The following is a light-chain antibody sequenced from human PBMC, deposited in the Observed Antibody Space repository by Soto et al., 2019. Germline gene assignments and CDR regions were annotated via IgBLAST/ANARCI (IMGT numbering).Light chain of an antibody. V-gene: IGKV3-15*01. CDR1: QSVSSN. Sequence: EIVMTQSPATLSVSPGERATLSCRASQSVSSNLAWYQQKPGQAPRFLIYGASTRATGIPARFSGSGSGTESTLIIRRLQSEDFAVYYCQQYNNWRATFGQGTKVEIK. CDR3: QQYNNWRAT. J-gene: IGKJ1*01. CDR2: GAS.